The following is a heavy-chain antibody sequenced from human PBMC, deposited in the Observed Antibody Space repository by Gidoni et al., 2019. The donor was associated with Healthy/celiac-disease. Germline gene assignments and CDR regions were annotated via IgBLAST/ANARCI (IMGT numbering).Heavy chain of an antibody. J-gene: IGHJ6*02. CDR3: ARESCPVAAAHYGMDV. Sequence: QVQLQESGPGLVKPSQTLSLTCTVSGGSISRGSYYGSWIRQPAGKGLEWIGRIYTSGRTNYNPSLKSRVTISVDTSKNQFSLKLSSVTAADTAVYYCARESCPVAAAHYGMDVWGQGTTVTVSS. CDR2: IYTSGRT. V-gene: IGHV4-61*02. D-gene: IGHD6-13*01. CDR1: GGSISRGSYY.